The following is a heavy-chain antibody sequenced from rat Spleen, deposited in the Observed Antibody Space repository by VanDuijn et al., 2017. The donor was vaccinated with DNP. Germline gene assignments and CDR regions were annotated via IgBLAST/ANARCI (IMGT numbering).Heavy chain of an antibody. D-gene: IGHD4-3*01. Sequence: QVQLKESGPGLVQPSQTLSLTCTVSGFSLSSYGVIWVRQPPGKGLEWMGVIWGNGNTNYNSALKSRLSISRDTSKSQSFLKMNKLQTEDTAMDFCASALIVRGSVGFSDCWGPGTMVTVSS. CDR3: ASALIVRGSVGFSDC. V-gene: IGHV2S61*01. CDR1: GFSLSSYG. CDR2: IWGNGNT. J-gene: IGHJ1*01.